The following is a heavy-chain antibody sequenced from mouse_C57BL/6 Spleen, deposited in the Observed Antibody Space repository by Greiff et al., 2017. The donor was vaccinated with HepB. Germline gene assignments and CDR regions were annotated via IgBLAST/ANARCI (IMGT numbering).Heavy chain of an antibody. CDR2: IDPANGNT. D-gene: IGHD1-1*01. J-gene: IGHJ2*01. CDR3: ASHYYGSSYYFDY. CDR1: GFNIKNTY. V-gene: IGHV14-3*01. Sequence: EVQGVESVAELVRPGASVKLSCTASGFNIKNTYMHWVKQRPEQGLEWIGRIDPANGNTKYAPKFQGKATITADTSSNTAYLQLSSLTSEDTAIYYCASHYYGSSYYFDYWGQGTTLTVSS.